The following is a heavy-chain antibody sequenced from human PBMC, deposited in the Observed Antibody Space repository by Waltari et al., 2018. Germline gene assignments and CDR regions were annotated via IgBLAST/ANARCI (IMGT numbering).Heavy chain of an antibody. D-gene: IGHD2-21*01. CDR1: GFTFSSYG. V-gene: IGHV3-30*18. CDR2: IWYDGSNK. J-gene: IGHJ4*02. CDR3: AKVGETATAFDY. Sequence: QVQLVESGGGVVQPGRSLRLSCAASGFTFSSYGMHWVRQAPGKGLEWVAVIWYDGSNKYYADSVKGRFTISRDNSKNTLYLQMNSLRAEDTAVYYCAKVGETATAFDYWGQGTLVTVSS.